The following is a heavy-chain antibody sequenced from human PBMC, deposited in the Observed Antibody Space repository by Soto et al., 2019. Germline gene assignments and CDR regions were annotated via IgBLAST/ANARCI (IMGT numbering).Heavy chain of an antibody. Sequence: SETLSLTCTVSGGSISSYYWSWIRQPPGKGLEWIGYTYYSGSTNYNPSLKSRVTMSVDTSKNQFSLKLSSVTAADTAVYYCARAHSYGYYYYMDVWGKGTTVTVS. D-gene: IGHD5-18*01. CDR2: TYYSGST. CDR1: GGSISSYY. CDR3: ARAHSYGYYYYMDV. V-gene: IGHV4-59*08. J-gene: IGHJ6*03.